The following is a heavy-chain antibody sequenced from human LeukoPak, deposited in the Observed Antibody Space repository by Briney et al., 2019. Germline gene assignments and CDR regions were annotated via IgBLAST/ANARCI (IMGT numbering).Heavy chain of an antibody. J-gene: IGHJ4*02. CDR2: ISYDGSNK. D-gene: IGHD3-22*01. V-gene: IGHV3-30*03. Sequence: GSLRLSCAASGFTFSSYGMHWVRQAPGKGLEWVAVISYDGSNKYYADSVKGRFTISRDNAKNSLYLQMNSLRAEDTAVYYCAREEYYYDSSGYLDYWGQGTLVTVSS. CDR1: GFTFSSYG. CDR3: AREEYYYDSSGYLDY.